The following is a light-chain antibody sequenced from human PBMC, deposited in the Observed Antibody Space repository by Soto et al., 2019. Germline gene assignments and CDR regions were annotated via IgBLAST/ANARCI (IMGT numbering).Light chain of an antibody. CDR2: GTS. CDR3: QQYGSSGT. J-gene: IGKJ1*01. CDR1: QSVNSN. Sequence: SVVTQSPATLSQAPGERATLSCRASQSVNSNLAWYQQKAGQAPRLLIYGTSTRATGIPARFSGSGSGTDFTLTISSLEPEDSAVYYCQQYGSSGTFGQGTKVDIK. V-gene: IGKV3-20*01.